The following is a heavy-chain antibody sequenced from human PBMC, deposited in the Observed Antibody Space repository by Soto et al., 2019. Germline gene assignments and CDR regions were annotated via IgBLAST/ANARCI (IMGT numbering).Heavy chain of an antibody. CDR2: IYYRGTT. D-gene: IGHD6-6*01. CDR3: ATLIAARDYNWFDP. J-gene: IGHJ5*02. CDR1: GGSISNYY. V-gene: IGHV4-59*08. Sequence: SETLSLTCTVSGGSISNYYWNWIRQPPGKGLEWIGYIYYRGTTNYNPSLKSRVTISVDTSKNQFSLKLSSVTAADTAVYYCATLIAARDYNWFDPWGQGTLVTVSS.